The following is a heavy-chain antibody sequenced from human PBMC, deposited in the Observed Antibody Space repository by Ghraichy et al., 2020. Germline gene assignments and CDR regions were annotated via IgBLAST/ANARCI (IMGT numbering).Heavy chain of an antibody. CDR1: GGSISSTTDY. J-gene: IGHJ4*02. V-gene: IGHV4-39*01. CDR3: LRKRYGTTEDN. Sequence: SQTLSLTCTVSGGSISSTTDYWVWIRQPPGKGLEWIGSIYYSGSTYYNASLKSRVTISVDTSKNQFSLKLTSVTAADAAVYYCLRKRYGTTEDNWGQGSLVTVSS. CDR2: IYYSGST. D-gene: IGHD5-24*01.